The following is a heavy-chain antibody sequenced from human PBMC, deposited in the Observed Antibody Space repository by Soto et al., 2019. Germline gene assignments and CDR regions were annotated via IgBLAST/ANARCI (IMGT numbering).Heavy chain of an antibody. V-gene: IGHV5-51*01. Sequence: PGESLKISCHGSGYDFGSYWIGWVRQMPGKGLEWMGIIFPGDSDTRYRPSFQGHVTISVDRYINTDYLQWSSMKASDTAMYFCARGGISGTPPDYWGQGTQVTVSS. D-gene: IGHD1-7*01. CDR1: GYDFGSYW. CDR3: ARGGISGTPPDY. J-gene: IGHJ4*02. CDR2: IFPGDSDT.